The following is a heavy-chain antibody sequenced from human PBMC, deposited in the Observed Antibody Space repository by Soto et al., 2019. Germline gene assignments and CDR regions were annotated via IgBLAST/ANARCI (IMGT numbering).Heavy chain of an antibody. V-gene: IGHV3-49*03. CDR3: TRDVRVLRYFDWPLYNWFDP. CDR1: GFTFGDYA. Sequence: GGSLRLSCTASGFTFGDYAMSWFRQAPGKGLEWVGFIRSKAYGGTTEYAASVKGRFTISRDDSKSIAYLQMNSLKTEDTAVYYCTRDVRVLRYFDWPLYNWFDPWGQGTLVTVSS. J-gene: IGHJ5*02. D-gene: IGHD3-9*01. CDR2: IRSKAYGGTT.